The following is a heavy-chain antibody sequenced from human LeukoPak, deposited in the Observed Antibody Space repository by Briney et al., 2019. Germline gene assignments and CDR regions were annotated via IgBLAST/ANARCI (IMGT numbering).Heavy chain of an antibody. V-gene: IGHV4-34*01. Sequence: SETLSLTCAVYGGSFSGYYWSWIRQPPGKGLGWIGEINHSGYPNYNPSLKSRVAISVDTSKNQFSLNLTSVTAADTAVYYCARPRLLYGSGPILVWGQGNLVTVSS. CDR2: INHSGYP. D-gene: IGHD3-10*01. CDR1: GGSFSGYY. J-gene: IGHJ4*02. CDR3: ARPRLLYGSGPILV.